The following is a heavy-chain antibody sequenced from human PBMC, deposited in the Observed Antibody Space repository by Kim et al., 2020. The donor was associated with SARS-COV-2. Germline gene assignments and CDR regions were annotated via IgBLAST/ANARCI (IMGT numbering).Heavy chain of an antibody. J-gene: IGHJ4*02. D-gene: IGHD6-13*01. Sequence: GSKPHTDSVRGRFTISRENSKSTLYLQMNSLIAEDTAIYYCGKGGGYIDYWGQGTLVTVSS. CDR3: GKGGGYIDY. V-gene: IGHV3-23*01. CDR2: GSK.